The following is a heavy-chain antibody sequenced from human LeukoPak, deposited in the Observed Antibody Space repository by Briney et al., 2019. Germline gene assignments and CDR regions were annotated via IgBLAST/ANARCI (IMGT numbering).Heavy chain of an antibody. CDR1: GGTFSSYA. CDR2: INPNSGDT. J-gene: IGHJ4*02. CDR3: ASGSHYHC. D-gene: IGHD1-26*01. V-gene: IGHV1-2*02. Sequence: ASVKVSCKASGGTFSSYAISWVRQAPGQGLEWMGWINPNSGDTNYAQKFQGRVTMTRDTSISTAYMELSRLRSDDTAVYYCASGSHYHCWGQGTLVTVSS.